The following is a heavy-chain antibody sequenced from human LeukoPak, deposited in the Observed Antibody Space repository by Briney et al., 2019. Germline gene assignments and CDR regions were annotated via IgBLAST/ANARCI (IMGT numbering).Heavy chain of an antibody. J-gene: IGHJ5*02. Sequence: SETLSLTCTVSGVSISSDYWSWIRLPPGKGLEWIGYIYYSGSSNYNPSLKSRVTMSVDTSKNQFSLKLTSVTAADTAVYYCARRLRQNLFDPWGQVTLVTVSS. CDR2: IYYSGSS. V-gene: IGHV4-59*08. CDR3: ARRLRQNLFDP. D-gene: IGHD4-17*01. CDR1: GVSISSDY.